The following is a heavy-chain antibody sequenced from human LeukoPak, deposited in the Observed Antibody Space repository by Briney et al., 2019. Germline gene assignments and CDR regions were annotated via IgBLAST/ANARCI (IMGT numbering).Heavy chain of an antibody. CDR2: IIPIFGTA. J-gene: IGHJ5*02. CDR3: ARDTGHDFWSGYPYNWFDP. V-gene: IGHV1-69*06. Sequence: ASVKVSCKASGGTFSSYAISWVRQAPGQGLEWMGGIIPIFGTANYAQKFQGRVTITADKSTSTAYMELSSLRSEDTAVYYCARDTGHDFWSGYPYNWFDPWGQGTLVTVSS. D-gene: IGHD3-3*01. CDR1: GGTFSSYA.